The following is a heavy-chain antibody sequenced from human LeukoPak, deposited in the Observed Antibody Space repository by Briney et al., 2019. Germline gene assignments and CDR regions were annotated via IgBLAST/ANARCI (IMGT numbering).Heavy chain of an antibody. V-gene: IGHV4-59*01. CDR2: IYYSGST. CDR3: ARDVRYYDFWSGLNWFDP. J-gene: IGHJ5*02. D-gene: IGHD3-3*01. CDR1: GGSIGTYY. Sequence: PSETLSLTCTVSGGSIGTYYWSWIRQPPGKGLEWIGYIYYSGSTNYNPSLKSRVTISVDTSKNQFSLKLSSVTAADTAVYYCARDVRYYDFWSGLNWFDPWGQGTLVTVSS.